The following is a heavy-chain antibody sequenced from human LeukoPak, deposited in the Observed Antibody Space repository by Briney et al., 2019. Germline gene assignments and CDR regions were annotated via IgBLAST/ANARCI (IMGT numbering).Heavy chain of an antibody. V-gene: IGHV3-23*01. CDR3: ARKVAVAMDLDY. CDR1: GFTFMSYG. Sequence: GGSLRLSCAASGFTFMSYGMTWVRQVPGKGLEWVSSITGAGSSTKYADSVNGRFTISRDNSKNTVSLQMTGLRAEDTAVYYCARKVAVAMDLDYWGQGTLVTVSS. CDR2: ITGAGSST. J-gene: IGHJ4*02. D-gene: IGHD5-18*01.